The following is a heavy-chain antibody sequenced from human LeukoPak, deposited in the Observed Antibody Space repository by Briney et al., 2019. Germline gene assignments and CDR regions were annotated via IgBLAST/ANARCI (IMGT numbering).Heavy chain of an antibody. CDR2: ISGSGGST. D-gene: IGHD3-10*01. CDR3: AKDGRGGPENYYGSGSYYLPPAY. J-gene: IGHJ4*02. Sequence: PGVSLRLSCAASGFTFSSYAMSWVRQAPGKGLEWVSAISGSGGSTYYADSVKGRFTISRDNSKNTLYLQMNSLRAEDTAVYYCAKDGRGGPENYYGSGSYYLPPAYWGQGTLVTVSS. V-gene: IGHV3-23*01. CDR1: GFTFSSYA.